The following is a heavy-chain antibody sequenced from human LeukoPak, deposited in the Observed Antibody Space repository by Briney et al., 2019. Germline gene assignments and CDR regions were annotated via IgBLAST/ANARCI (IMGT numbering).Heavy chain of an antibody. CDR3: ARLYYHDTSGYYRTHYYFDD. CDR1: GGSISSYY. CDR2: ISYSGST. D-gene: IGHD3-22*01. V-gene: IGHV4-59*08. Sequence: SETLSLTCTVSGGSISSYYWSWIRQPPGKGLEWIGYISYSGSTNYNPSLKSRVTISVDMSKNQFSLKLSSVTAADTAVFYCARLYYHDTSGYYRTHYYFDDWAREPWSPSPQ. J-gene: IGHJ4*02.